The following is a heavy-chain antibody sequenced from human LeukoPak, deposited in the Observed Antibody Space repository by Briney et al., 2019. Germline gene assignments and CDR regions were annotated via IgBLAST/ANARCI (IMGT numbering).Heavy chain of an antibody. CDR3: ARGAWKDAFDI. V-gene: IGHV7-4-1*02. D-gene: IGHD1-1*01. J-gene: IGHJ3*02. CDR1: GYTFTSYA. Sequence: ASVKVSCKASGYTFTSYALDWVRQAPGQGLEWMGWINTNRGNPMYAQGFTGRFVFSLDTSVSTAYLQISSLKAEDSAVYYCARGAWKDAFDIWGQGTMVTVSS. CDR2: INTNRGNP.